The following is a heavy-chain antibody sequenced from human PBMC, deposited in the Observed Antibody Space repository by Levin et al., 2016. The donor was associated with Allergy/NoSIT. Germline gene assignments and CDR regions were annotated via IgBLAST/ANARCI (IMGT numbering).Heavy chain of an antibody. CDR1: GFSFSTYA. CDR3: AKVLTGRSIHDPFDI. D-gene: IGHD3-9*01. Sequence: GESLKISCTASGFSFSTYAMSWVRQTRGKAPEWVSGISDGGGSTYYADSVKGRFTISRDNSKNTLYLQVNSLRREDTAVYYCAKVLTGRSIHDPFDIWGQGTVVTVSS. J-gene: IGHJ3*02. CDR2: ISDGGGST. V-gene: IGHV3-23*01.